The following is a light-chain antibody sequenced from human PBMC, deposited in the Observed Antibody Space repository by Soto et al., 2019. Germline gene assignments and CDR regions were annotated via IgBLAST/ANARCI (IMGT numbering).Light chain of an antibody. Sequence: QSALTQPPSAYGSPGQSVTISCTGTSSDVGVYNYVSWYQQHPGKAPKLMIYEVSKRPSGVPDRFAGSKSGNTASLTVSGLQAEDEADYYCSAYAGSNNLGVFGGGTKLTVL. CDR2: EVS. V-gene: IGLV2-8*01. J-gene: IGLJ2*01. CDR3: SAYAGSNNLGV. CDR1: SSDVGVYNY.